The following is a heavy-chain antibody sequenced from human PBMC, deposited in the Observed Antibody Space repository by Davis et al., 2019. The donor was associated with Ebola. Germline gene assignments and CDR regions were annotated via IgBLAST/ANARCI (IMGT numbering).Heavy chain of an antibody. V-gene: IGHV3-74*01. D-gene: IGHD5-12*01. J-gene: IGHJ4*01. Sequence: GESLKISCAASGFTFSDYYMSWIRQTPGKGLVWVARIDPDGTGTNYADSVKGRFTISRDNAKNTLSLQMNSLRVEDTAVYYCVRDSGYYSHDYWGHGTLVTVSS. CDR1: GFTFSDYY. CDR3: VRDSGYYSHDY. CDR2: IDPDGTGT.